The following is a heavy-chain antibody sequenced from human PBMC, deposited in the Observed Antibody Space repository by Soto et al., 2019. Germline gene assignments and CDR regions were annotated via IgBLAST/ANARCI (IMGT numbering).Heavy chain of an antibody. CDR2: IYYSGTT. Sequence: SETLSLTCTVSGGSISGYYWSWIRQPPGKGLEWIGYIYYSGTTSYNPSLNSRVTMSVDTSKNQFSLKVNSVTAADTAVYYCARAHGGNCFDYWGQGTLVTVSS. CDR1: GGSISGYY. CDR3: ARAHGGNCFDY. D-gene: IGHD2-15*01. J-gene: IGHJ4*02. V-gene: IGHV4-59*01.